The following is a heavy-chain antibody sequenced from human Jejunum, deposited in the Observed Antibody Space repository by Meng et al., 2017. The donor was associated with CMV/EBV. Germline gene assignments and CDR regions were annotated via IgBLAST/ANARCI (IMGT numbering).Heavy chain of an antibody. J-gene: IGHJ4*02. CDR3: ARHSGSYKNDY. V-gene: IGHV3-23*01. CDR1: GFTFSSYD. CDR2: ISGSGGST. Sequence: SCAASGFTFSSYDMSWVRQAPGKGLEWVSAISGSGGSTYYADSVKGRFTISRDNAKNTLYLQMNSLRAEDTAVYYCARHSGSYKNDYWGQGTLVTVSS. D-gene: IGHD1-26*01.